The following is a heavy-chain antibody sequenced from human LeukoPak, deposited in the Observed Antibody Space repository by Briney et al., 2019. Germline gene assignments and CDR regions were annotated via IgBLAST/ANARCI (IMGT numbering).Heavy chain of an antibody. CDR2: IIPILGIA. V-gene: IGHV1-69*04. J-gene: IGHJ6*02. Sequence: ASVKVSCKASGGTFSSYAISWVRQAPGQGLEWMGRIIPILGIANYAQKFQGRVTITADKSTSTAYMELSSLRSEDTAVYYCAAQFDYYYYGMDVWGQGTTVTVSS. CDR1: GGTFSSYA. CDR3: AAQFDYYYYGMDV. D-gene: IGHD5-24*01.